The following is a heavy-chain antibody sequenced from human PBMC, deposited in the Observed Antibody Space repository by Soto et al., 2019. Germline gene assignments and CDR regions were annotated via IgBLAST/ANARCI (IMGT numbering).Heavy chain of an antibody. CDR3: ARGNWNYVYYYYYGMDV. D-gene: IGHD1-7*01. J-gene: IGHJ6*02. CDR1: GYTFTSYY. V-gene: IGHV1-3*01. Sequence: ASVKVSCKASGYTFTSYYMHWVRQAPGQRLEWMGWINAGNGNTKYSQKFQGRVTITRDTSASTAYMELSSLRSEDTAVYYCARGNWNYVYYYYYGMDVWGQGTTVTVSS. CDR2: INAGNGNT.